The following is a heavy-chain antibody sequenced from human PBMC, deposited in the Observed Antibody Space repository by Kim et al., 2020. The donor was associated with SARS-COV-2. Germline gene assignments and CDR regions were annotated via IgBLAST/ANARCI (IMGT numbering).Heavy chain of an antibody. J-gene: IGHJ6*02. D-gene: IGHD2-21*02. CDR3: ARGYGDCSQYGMDV. V-gene: IGHV3-11*01. Sequence: ADSAKGRLTLSRDNAKNSLYLPLNSLRAEDTAVYYCARGYGDCSQYGMDVWGQGTTVTVSS.